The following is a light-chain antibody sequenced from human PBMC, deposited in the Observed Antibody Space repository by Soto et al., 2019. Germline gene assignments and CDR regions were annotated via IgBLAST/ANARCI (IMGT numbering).Light chain of an antibody. CDR1: QSISSW. V-gene: IGKV1-5*01. CDR2: AAS. J-gene: IGKJ5*01. Sequence: GDRVTITCRASQSISSWLAWYQQKPGKAPKLLIYAASSLESGVPSRFSGSGSGTEFTLTISSLQPDDFATYYCQKLNTYPLTFGQGTRLEIK. CDR3: QKLNTYPLT.